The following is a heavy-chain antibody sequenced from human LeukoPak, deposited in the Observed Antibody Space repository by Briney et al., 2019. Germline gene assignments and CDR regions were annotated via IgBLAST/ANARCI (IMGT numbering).Heavy chain of an antibody. V-gene: IGHV3-30*19. D-gene: IGHD3-10*01. CDR3: AREGIYYGSGSYRNFFDY. Sequence: PGRSLRLSCAASGFIFGNYGMHWVRQAPGKGLEWVAVISYDGSNKYYADSVKGRFTISRDNSKNTLYLQMNSLRAEDTAVYYCAREGIYYGSGSYRNFFDYWGQGTLVTVSS. J-gene: IGHJ4*02. CDR2: ISYDGSNK. CDR1: GFIFGNYG.